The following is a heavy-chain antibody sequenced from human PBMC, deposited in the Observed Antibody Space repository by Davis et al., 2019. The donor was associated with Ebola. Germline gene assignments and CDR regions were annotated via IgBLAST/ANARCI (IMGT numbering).Heavy chain of an antibody. CDR2: IKQDGSEK. CDR3: ASPKGDSGSYYNY. V-gene: IGHV3-7*01. CDR1: GFTFSSYW. J-gene: IGHJ4*02. Sequence: PGGSLRLSCAASGFTFSSYWMSWVRQAPGKGLEWVANIKQDGSEKYYVDSVKGRFTISRDNAKNSLYLQMNSLRAEDTAVYYCASPKGDSGSYYNYWGQGTLVTVSS. D-gene: IGHD1-26*01.